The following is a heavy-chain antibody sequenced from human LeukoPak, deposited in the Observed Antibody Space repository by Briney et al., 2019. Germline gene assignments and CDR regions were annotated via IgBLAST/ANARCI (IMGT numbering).Heavy chain of an antibody. D-gene: IGHD1-1*01. Sequence: PSDTLSLTCTVSGGSISSYYWSWIRQPPGKGLEWIGYIYYSGSTNYNPSLKSRVTISVDTSKNQFSLKVSSVTAADTAVYYCARHGTTGTNLNWFDPWGQGTLVTVSS. CDR2: IYYSGST. J-gene: IGHJ5*02. CDR1: GGSISSYY. V-gene: IGHV4-59*07. CDR3: ARHGTTGTNLNWFDP.